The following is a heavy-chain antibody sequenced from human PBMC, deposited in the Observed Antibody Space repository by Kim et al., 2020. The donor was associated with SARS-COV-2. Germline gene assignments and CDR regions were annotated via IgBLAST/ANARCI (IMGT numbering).Heavy chain of an antibody. J-gene: IGHJ5*02. CDR1: GFTFSSYV. Sequence: GGSLRLSCAASGFTFSSYVMYWVRQAPGRGLEYVSAISFNGESTYYANSVKGRFTISRDNSKNTLYLQMGSLRPEDMAVYYCARAPGSRLSTSGWFDPWGQRTLFTVSS. CDR3: ARAPGSRLSTSGWFDP. D-gene: IGHD2-8*01. V-gene: IGHV3-64*01. CDR2: ISFNGEST.